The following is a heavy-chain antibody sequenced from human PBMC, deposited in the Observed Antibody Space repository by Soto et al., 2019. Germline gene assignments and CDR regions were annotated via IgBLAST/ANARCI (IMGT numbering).Heavy chain of an antibody. CDR1: GYTFTGYY. CDR3: ARTHSSGWYGYYYGMDV. CDR2: INPNSGGT. V-gene: IGHV1-2*04. D-gene: IGHD6-19*01. Sequence: QVQLVQSGAEVKKPGASVKVSCKASGYTFTGYYMHWVRQAPGQGLEWMGWINPNSGGTNYAQKFQGWVTMTRDTSISTAYMELSRLRSDDTAVYYCARTHSSGWYGYYYGMDVWGQGTTVTVS. J-gene: IGHJ6*02.